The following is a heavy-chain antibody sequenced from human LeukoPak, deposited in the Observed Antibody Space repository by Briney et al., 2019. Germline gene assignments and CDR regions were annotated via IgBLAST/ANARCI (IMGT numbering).Heavy chain of an antibody. V-gene: IGHV4-30-4*08. CDR2: IFYNGRT. CDR3: ARDQTAAAGFLDY. CDR1: GGSISSGDYY. D-gene: IGHD6-13*01. Sequence: PSQTLSLTCTVSGGSISSGDYYWSWIRQPPGKGLERIGYIFYNGRTYYNPSLKSRVTISADTSKNQFSLKLSSVTAADTAVYYCARDQTAAAGFLDYWGQGTLVTVSS. J-gene: IGHJ4*02.